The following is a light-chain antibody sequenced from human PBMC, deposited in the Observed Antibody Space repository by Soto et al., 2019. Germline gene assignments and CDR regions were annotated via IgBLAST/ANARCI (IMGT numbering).Light chain of an antibody. CDR1: QSITTF. CDR2: RTS. CDR3: QQSSSSYT. Sequence: DITMTQSPSSLSASVGDRVTITCRASQSITTFLNWYQQRPGKAPKLLIHRTSTLQSGVPSRFSGSGSGTDFTLTISSLQPEDFVTYYCQQSSSSYTFGQGTKLEIK. V-gene: IGKV1-39*01. J-gene: IGKJ2*01.